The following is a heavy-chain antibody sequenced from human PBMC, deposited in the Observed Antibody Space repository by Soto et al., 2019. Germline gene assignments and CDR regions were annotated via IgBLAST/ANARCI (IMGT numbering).Heavy chain of an antibody. Sequence: PSETLSLTCTVSGGSISSYYWSWIRQPPGKGLEWIGYIYYSGSTNYNPSLKSRVTISVDTSKNQFSLKLSSVTAADTAVYYCARQVLLWFGESPGWFDPWGQGTLVTVSS. D-gene: IGHD3-10*01. CDR1: GGSISSYY. J-gene: IGHJ5*02. V-gene: IGHV4-59*08. CDR2: IYYSGST. CDR3: ARQVLLWFGESPGWFDP.